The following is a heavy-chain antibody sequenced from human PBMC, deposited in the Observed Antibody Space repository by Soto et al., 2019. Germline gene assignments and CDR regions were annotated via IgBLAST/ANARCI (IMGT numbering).Heavy chain of an antibody. D-gene: IGHD3-10*01. CDR1: GFTFSNYW. V-gene: IGHV3-74*01. CDR3: TSDTLGPRDS. CDR2: INPDGSST. Sequence: GGSLRLSCAASGFTFSNYWMHWVRQAPGKGLLWVSRINPDGSSTSYADSVKDRFTISIDNAENTLYLQMNILRAEDTAVYYCTSDTLGPRDSSGPGTLVTVSS. J-gene: IGHJ5*01.